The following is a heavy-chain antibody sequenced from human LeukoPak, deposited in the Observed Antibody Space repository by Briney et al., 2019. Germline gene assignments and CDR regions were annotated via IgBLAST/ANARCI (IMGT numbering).Heavy chain of an antibody. J-gene: IGHJ4*02. D-gene: IGHD3-3*01. CDR2: ISSSSSAR. CDR3: ARLSGSRLPGY. CDR1: GFTFSNHS. V-gene: IGHV3-48*01. Sequence: GGSLRLSCAASGFTFSNHSMNWVRQAPGKGLEWVSYISSSSSARYYAGSVKGRFTISRDDARNSLYLQMNSLRAEDTAIYYCARLSGSRLPGYWGQGALVTVSS.